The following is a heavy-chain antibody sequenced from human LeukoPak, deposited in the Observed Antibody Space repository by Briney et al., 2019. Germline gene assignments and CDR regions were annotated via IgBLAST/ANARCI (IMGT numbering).Heavy chain of an antibody. V-gene: IGHV3-7*01. CDR3: ARVWPRGGTYWDY. CDR1: GFTFTTYW. J-gene: IGHJ4*02. Sequence: GGSLRLSSAASGFTFTTYWMSWVRQAPGKGLEWVANIKQDGSEKNYVDSVKGRFTISRDNAKNSLYLQMNSLRAEDTAVYYCARVWPRGGTYWDYWGQGTLVTVSS. D-gene: IGHD3-16*01. CDR2: IKQDGSEK.